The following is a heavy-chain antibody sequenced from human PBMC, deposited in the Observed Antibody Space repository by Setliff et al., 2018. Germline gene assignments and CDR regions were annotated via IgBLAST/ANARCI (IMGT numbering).Heavy chain of an antibody. D-gene: IGHD3-3*01. V-gene: IGHV3-7*01. CDR1: GFTFSRYW. Sequence: GGSLRLSCVASGFTFSRYWMSWVRQAPGKGLEWVANIKQDGSEKYYVDSVKGRFTISRDNAKNSLYLQMNSLRAEDTAVYYCARDKLRFLENWFDPWGQGTLVTVSS. CDR3: ARDKLRFLENWFDP. CDR2: IKQDGSEK. J-gene: IGHJ5*02.